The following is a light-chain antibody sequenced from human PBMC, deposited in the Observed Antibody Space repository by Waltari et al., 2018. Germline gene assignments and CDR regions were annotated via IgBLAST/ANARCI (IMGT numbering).Light chain of an antibody. CDR3: QKYVSLPAT. Sequence: VFTQSPGPLSLSPGERATLSCRASQSVCKYLAWYQQKPDQAPRLLIYDTSTRATGIPDRFSGSGSGTDFSLTISRLEPEDFAVYYCQKYVSLPATFGQGTKVQAK. J-gene: IGKJ1*01. CDR1: QSVCKY. CDR2: DTS. V-gene: IGKV3-20*01.